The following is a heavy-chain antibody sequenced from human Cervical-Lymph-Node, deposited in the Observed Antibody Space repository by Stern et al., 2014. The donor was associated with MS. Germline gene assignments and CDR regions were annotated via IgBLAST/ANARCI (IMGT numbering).Heavy chain of an antibody. V-gene: IGHV5-51*01. CDR2: IFPGGSDI. J-gene: IGHJ4*02. CDR1: GYTFTSYW. CDR3: ARQRYFDY. Sequence: EVQLXXXGPEVKRPGESLKISCQASGYTFTSYWIGWVRQMPGKGLEWIAIIFPGGSDIRYSPSFQGQVTISADKSSSTAYLQWNNLKASDTAIYYCARQRYFDYWGQGTLVTVSS.